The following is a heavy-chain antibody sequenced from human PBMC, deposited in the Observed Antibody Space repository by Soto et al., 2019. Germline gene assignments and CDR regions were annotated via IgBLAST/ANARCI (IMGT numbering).Heavy chain of an antibody. CDR3: AKDQGSSWYEIDY. CDR1: GFTFTSV. Sequence: QPGGSLRLSCAASGFTFTSVMHWVRQAPGKGLEWVAHISYDGNNKYYADSVKGRFTISRDNFKNTLYLQMNSLRAEDTAVYYCAKDQGSSWYEIDYWGQGTLVTVSS. J-gene: IGHJ4*02. D-gene: IGHD6-13*01. V-gene: IGHV3-30*18. CDR2: ISYDGNNK.